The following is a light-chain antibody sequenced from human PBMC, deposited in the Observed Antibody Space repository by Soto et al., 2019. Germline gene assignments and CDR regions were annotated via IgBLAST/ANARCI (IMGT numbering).Light chain of an antibody. CDR3: SSYTSSSPPVV. V-gene: IGLV2-14*01. Sequence: QSVLTQPASVSGSPGQSITISCTGTSSDVGGYNYVSWYQQHPGKAPKLMIYDVSNRPSGVSNRFSGSKSGNTASLTISGLQPEDEADYYCSSYTSSSPPVVFGGGTKVTVL. CDR1: SSDVGGYNY. CDR2: DVS. J-gene: IGLJ2*01.